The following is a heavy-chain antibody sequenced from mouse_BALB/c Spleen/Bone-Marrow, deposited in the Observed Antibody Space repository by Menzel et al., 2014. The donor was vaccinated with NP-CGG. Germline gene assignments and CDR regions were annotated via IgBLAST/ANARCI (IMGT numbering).Heavy chain of an antibody. CDR1: GFTFSSFG. D-gene: IGHD1-1*01. J-gene: IGHJ2*01. V-gene: IGHV5-17*02. CDR2: ISSGSSTV. Sequence: EVHLVESGGGLVQPGGSRKLSCAASGFTFSSFGMHWVRQAPEKGLEWVAYISSGSSTVYYADKVMGRFTISRDNPKNTLFLQMTSLRSEDTAMYYCARSGSSSGYFDYWGQGTPLTVSS. CDR3: ARSGSSSGYFDY.